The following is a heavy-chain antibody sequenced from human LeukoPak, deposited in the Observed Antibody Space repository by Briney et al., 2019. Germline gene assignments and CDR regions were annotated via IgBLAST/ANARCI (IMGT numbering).Heavy chain of an antibody. CDR3: ARASSGYYGSGSFYFFDY. D-gene: IGHD3-10*01. Sequence: GGSLRLSCAAPGFTFSSYSMNWVRQAPGKGLEWVSYISSSSSTIFYADSVKGRFTISRDNAKKSLYLQMNSLRAEDTAVYYCARASSGYYGSGSFYFFDYWGQGTLVTVSS. J-gene: IGHJ4*02. V-gene: IGHV3-48*01. CDR2: ISSSSSTI. CDR1: GFTFSSYS.